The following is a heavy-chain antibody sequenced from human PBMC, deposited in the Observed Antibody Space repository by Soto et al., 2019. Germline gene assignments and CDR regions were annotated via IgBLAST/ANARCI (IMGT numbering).Heavy chain of an antibody. CDR1: GASISGYY. CDR3: ARDRPYYDILTGYYFYYYYYGMDV. V-gene: IGHV4-59*01. Sequence: SETLSLTCTVSGASISGYYWSWIRQPPGEGLEWIGYIYYSGSTSYNPSLKSRVTISLDMSKNQFSLKLSSVTAADTAVYYCARDRPYYDILTGYYFYYYYYGMDVWGQGTTVTVSS. D-gene: IGHD3-9*01. CDR2: IYYSGST. J-gene: IGHJ6*02.